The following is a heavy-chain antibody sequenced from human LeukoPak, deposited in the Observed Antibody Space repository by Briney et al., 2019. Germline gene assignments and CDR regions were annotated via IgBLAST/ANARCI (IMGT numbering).Heavy chain of an antibody. CDR3: AMAWFGELLIFVGLDY. D-gene: IGHD3-10*01. Sequence: ASVKVSCKASGYTFTSYGISWVRQAPGQGLEWMGGIIPIFGTANYAQKFQGRVTITADESTSTAYMELSSLRSEDTAVYYCAMAWFGELLIFVGLDYWGQGTLVTVSS. CDR2: IIPIFGTA. CDR1: GYTFTSYG. V-gene: IGHV1-69*13. J-gene: IGHJ4*02.